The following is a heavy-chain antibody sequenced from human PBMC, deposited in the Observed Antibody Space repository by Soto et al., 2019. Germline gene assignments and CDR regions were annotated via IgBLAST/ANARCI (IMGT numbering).Heavy chain of an antibody. V-gene: IGHV5-10-1*01. CDR2: IYPSDSYT. CDR1: GYTFANYW. D-gene: IGHD3-9*01. Sequence: GESLKISCESSGYTFANYWIGWVRQVPGKGLEWVAIIYPSDSYTNYSPSFQGHVTISADKSISTAYLQWSSLKASDTAMYYCARDTIHAYGMDVWGQGTTVTVSS. J-gene: IGHJ6*02. CDR3: ARDTIHAYGMDV.